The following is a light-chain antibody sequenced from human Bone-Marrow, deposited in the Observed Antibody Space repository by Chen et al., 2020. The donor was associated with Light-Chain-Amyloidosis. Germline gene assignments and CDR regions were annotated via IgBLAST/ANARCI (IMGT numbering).Light chain of an antibody. CDR3: QSADSSGTYEVI. CDR2: RDT. J-gene: IGLJ2*01. V-gene: IGLV3-25*03. Sequence: SYELILPPSVSVSTGLTARITCSGDDLPTKYAYWYQQQPGQAPVLVIHRDTERPSGISERFSGSSSGTTATLTISGVQAEDEADYHCQSADSSGTYEVIFGGGTKLTVL. CDR1: DLPTKY.